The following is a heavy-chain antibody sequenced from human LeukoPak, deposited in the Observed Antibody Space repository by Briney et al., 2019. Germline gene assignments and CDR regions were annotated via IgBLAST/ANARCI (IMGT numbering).Heavy chain of an antibody. J-gene: IGHJ4*02. CDR3: ASMGYDSSGYYYGYFDC. Sequence: SETLSLTCAVYGGSFSGYYWSWIRQPPGKGLEWIGEINHSGSTNYNPSLKSRVTISVDTSKNQFSLKLSSVTAADTAVYYCASMGYDSSGYYYGYFDCWGQGTLVTVSS. V-gene: IGHV4-34*01. CDR2: INHSGST. CDR1: GGSFSGYY. D-gene: IGHD3-22*01.